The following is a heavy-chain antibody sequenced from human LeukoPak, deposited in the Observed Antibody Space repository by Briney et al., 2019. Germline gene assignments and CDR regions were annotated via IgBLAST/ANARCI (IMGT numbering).Heavy chain of an antibody. J-gene: IGHJ4*02. CDR2: MNPNSGNT. V-gene: IGHV1-8*02. CDR3: ARGTVVTSLIDY. Sequence: ASVKVSCKASGYTFTSYGISWVRQATGQGLEWMGWMNPNSGNTGYAQKFQGRVTMTRHTSISTAYMELSSLRSEDTAVYYCARGTVVTSLIDYWGQGTLVTVSS. D-gene: IGHD2-21*02. CDR1: GYTFTSYG.